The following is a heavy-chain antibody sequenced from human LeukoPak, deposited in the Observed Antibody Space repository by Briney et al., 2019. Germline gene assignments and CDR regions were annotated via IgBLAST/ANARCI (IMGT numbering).Heavy chain of an antibody. Sequence: PGGSLRLSCAASGFTFNSYAMHWVRQAPGKGLEYGSAISSNGGSTHYANSVKGRFTISRDNSKNTLYLQMGSLRAEDMAVYYCARGPGVTYYYYYYMDVWGKGTTATVSS. V-gene: IGHV3-64*01. D-gene: IGHD2-21*02. CDR1: GFTFNSYA. CDR3: ARGPGVTYYYYYYMDV. J-gene: IGHJ6*03. CDR2: ISSNGGST.